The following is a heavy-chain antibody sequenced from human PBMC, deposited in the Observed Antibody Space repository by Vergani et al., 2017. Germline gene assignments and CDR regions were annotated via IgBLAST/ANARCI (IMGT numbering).Heavy chain of an antibody. CDR3: ASRRPRLNLGSKSNAGTFDS. J-gene: IGHJ4*02. V-gene: IGHV4-4*02. CDR1: GGSISSDNW. Sequence: QVQLQQWGPGLVTPSGTLSLTCAVYGGSISSDNWWNWVRQAPGKGLQWIGEIHRSRSTNYNPSLRRRVTISLDKSKNQFSLKLTSVTAADTGLYFCASRRPRLNLGSKSNAGTFDSWGQGTLVTVSS. D-gene: IGHD3-10*01. CDR2: IHRSRST.